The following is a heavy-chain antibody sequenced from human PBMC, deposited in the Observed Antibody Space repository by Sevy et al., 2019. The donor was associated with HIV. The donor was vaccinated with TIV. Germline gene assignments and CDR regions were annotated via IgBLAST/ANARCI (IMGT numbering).Heavy chain of an antibody. D-gene: IGHD6-19*01. V-gene: IGHV3-23*01. CDR2: ICGSGGST. CDR3: AKGGKYSSGWLDY. CDR1: GFTFSSYA. J-gene: IGHJ4*02. Sequence: GGSLRLSCAASGFTFSSYAMSWVRQAPGKGLEWVSAICGSGGSTYYADSVKGRFTISRDNSKNTLYLQMNSLRAEDTAVYYCAKGGKYSSGWLDYWGQGTLVTVSS.